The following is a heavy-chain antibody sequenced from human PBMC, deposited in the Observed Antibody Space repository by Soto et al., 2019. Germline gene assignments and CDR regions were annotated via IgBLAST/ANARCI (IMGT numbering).Heavy chain of an antibody. CDR1: GFDFPYAW. CDR3: VVDRAEGGCGEFDN. Sequence: EVQVVESGGGFVKPGGSLTLSCAASGFDFPYAWLSWVRQSPGKGLEWVGLVKSATSGGTTEFAAPVKGRFTISRDDSRHTVFLQMNSLRTEDTATYYCVVDRAEGGCGEFDNWGQGSPVIVSS. J-gene: IGHJ4*02. D-gene: IGHD4-17*01. CDR2: VKSATSGGTT. V-gene: IGHV3-15*01.